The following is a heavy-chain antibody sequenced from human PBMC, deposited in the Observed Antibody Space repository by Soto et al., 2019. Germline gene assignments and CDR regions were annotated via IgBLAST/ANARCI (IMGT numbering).Heavy chain of an antibody. CDR1: GYTFTSYG. CDR3: ARDDATYYYDSSGYYYGSGLYYYYGMDV. D-gene: IGHD3-22*01. CDR2: ISAYNGNT. J-gene: IGHJ6*02. V-gene: IGHV1-18*04. Sequence: ASVKVSGKASGYTFTSYGISWVRQAPGQGLEWMGWISAYNGNTNYAQKLQGRVTMTTDTSTSTAYMELRSLRSDDTAVYYCARDDATYYYDSSGYYYGSGLYYYYGMDVWGQGTTVTVSS.